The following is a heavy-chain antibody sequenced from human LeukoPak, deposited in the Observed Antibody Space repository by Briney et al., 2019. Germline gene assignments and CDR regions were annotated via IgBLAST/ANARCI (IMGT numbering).Heavy chain of an antibody. J-gene: IGHJ5*02. V-gene: IGHV3-30*18. D-gene: IGHD4-17*01. CDR3: AKGARGDTVTSIVGLNWFDP. Sequence: GGSLRLSCAASGLTFRSYGMHWVRQAPGKGLEWVAVISYDGSHKYYADSVKGRFSISRDNSKNTLYLQMNSLRADDTAVYYCAKGARGDTVTSIVGLNWFDPWGQGTLVTVSS. CDR2: ISYDGSHK. CDR1: GLTFRSYG.